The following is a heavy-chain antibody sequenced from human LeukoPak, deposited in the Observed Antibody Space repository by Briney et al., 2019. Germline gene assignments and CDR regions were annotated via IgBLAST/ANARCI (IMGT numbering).Heavy chain of an antibody. V-gene: IGHV3-7*01. CDR1: GFTFSSYW. D-gene: IGHD3-22*01. Sequence: PGGSLRLSCAASGFTFSSYWMSWVRQAPGKGLEWVANIKQDGSEKYYVDSVKGRFTISRDNAKNSLYLQMNSLRAEDTAVDYCARSRTNYYDSSGYPTVRRYYFDYWGQGTLVAVSS. J-gene: IGHJ4*02. CDR3: ARSRTNYYDSSGYPTVRRYYFDY. CDR2: IKQDGSEK.